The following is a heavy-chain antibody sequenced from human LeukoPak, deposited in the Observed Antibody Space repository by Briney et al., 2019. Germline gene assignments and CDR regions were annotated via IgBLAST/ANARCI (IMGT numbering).Heavy chain of an antibody. CDR3: ARDGYYYDSSGYPWDWFDP. D-gene: IGHD3-22*01. CDR2: TYYSGST. Sequence: SETLSLTCTVSGGSISSYYWSWIRQPPGKGLEWIGYTYYSGSTNYNPSLKSRVTISVDTSKNQFSLKLSSVTAADTAVYYCARDGYYYDSSGYPWDWFDPWGQGTLVTVSS. J-gene: IGHJ5*02. CDR1: GGSISSYY. V-gene: IGHV4-59*12.